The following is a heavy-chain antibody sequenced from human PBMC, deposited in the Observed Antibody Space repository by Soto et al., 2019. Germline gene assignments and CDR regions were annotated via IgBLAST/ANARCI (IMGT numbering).Heavy chain of an antibody. CDR3: ARGRGMATVVTPRHAADY. CDR1: GVSVSSGGFY. D-gene: IGHD4-17*01. J-gene: IGHJ4*02. Sequence: SETLSLTCTVSGVSVSSGGFYWTWIRQPPGKGLEWIGYIYHSGSTYYNPSLKSRVTISVDTSKNQFSLKLSSVTAADTAVYYCARGRGMATVVTPRHAADYWGQGTLVTVSS. CDR2: IYHSGST. V-gene: IGHV4-30-2*01.